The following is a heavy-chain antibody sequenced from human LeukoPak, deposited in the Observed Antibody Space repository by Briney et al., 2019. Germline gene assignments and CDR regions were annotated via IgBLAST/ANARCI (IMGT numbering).Heavy chain of an antibody. Sequence: GASVKVSCEASGYTFTSYAMHWVRQAPGQRLEWMGWINAGNGNTKYSQKFQGRVTITRDTSASTAYMELSSLRSEDTAVYYCAREMGSGWYFDYWGQGTLVTVSS. D-gene: IGHD6-19*01. CDR2: INAGNGNT. CDR1: GYTFTSYA. CDR3: AREMGSGWYFDY. J-gene: IGHJ4*02. V-gene: IGHV1-3*01.